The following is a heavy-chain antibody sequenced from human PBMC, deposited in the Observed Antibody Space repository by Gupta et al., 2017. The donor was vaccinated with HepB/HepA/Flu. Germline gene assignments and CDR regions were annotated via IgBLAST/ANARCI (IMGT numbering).Heavy chain of an antibody. D-gene: IGHD6-19*01. J-gene: IGHJ4*02. CDR1: GFTFDDYA. V-gene: IGHV3-9*01. CDR3: AKDSGIAVAGTPRGFDY. CDR2: ISWNSGSI. Sequence: EVQLVESGGGLVQPGRSLRLSCAASGFTFDDYAMHWVRQAPGKGLEWVSGISWNSGSIGYADSVKGRFTISRDNAKNSLYLQMNSLRAEDTALYYCAKDSGIAVAGTPRGFDYWGQGTLVTVSS.